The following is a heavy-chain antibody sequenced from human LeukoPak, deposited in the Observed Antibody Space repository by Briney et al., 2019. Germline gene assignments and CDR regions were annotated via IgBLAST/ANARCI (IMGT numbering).Heavy chain of an antibody. CDR2: IDPSDSYT. V-gene: IGHV5-10-1*01. CDR1: GYSFTSYW. D-gene: IGHD1-26*01. J-gene: IGHJ3*02. CDR3: ATSGRSPGYAFDI. Sequence: GESLKISCKGSGYSFTSYWISWVRQMPGKGLEWMGRIDPSDSYTNYSPSFQGHVTISADKSISTAYLQWSSLEASDTAMYYCATSGRSPGYAFDIWGQGTMVTVSS.